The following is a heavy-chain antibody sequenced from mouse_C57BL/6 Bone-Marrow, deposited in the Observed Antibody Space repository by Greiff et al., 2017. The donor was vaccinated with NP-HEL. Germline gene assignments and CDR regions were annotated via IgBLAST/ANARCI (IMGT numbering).Heavy chain of an antibody. CDR3: ARKWMDY. Sequence: EVQLQQSGPELVKPGASVKISCKASGYSFTGYYMNWVKQSPEKSLEWIGEINPSTGGTTYNQKFKAKATLTVDKSSSTAYMQLKSLTSEDSAVYYCARKWMDYWGQGTSVTVSS. J-gene: IGHJ4*01. V-gene: IGHV1-42*01. CDR2: INPSTGGT. CDR1: GYSFTGYY.